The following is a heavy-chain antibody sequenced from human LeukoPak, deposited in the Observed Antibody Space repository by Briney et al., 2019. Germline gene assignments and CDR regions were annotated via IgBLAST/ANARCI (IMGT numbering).Heavy chain of an antibody. D-gene: IGHD5-18*01. J-gene: IGHJ4*02. V-gene: IGHV4-4*07. CDR3: ARDGLYSYGYSYFDH. Sequence: SETLSLTCTVSGGSISSYHWSWIRQPAGKGLEWIGRIHSSGSTNHNPSLKSRVTMSLDTSKNQFSLKLSSVTAADTAVCYCARDGLYSYGYSYFDHWGQGILVTVSS. CDR2: IHSSGST. CDR1: GGSISSYH.